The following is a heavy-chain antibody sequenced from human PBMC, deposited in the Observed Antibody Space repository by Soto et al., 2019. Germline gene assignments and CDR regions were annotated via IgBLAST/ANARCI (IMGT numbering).Heavy chain of an antibody. CDR3: ARWGLVLVAATQYYYGMDV. CDR2: IYYSGST. J-gene: IGHJ6*02. D-gene: IGHD2-15*01. V-gene: IGHV4-59*01. CDR1: GGSISSYS. Sequence: SETLSLTCTVSGGSISSYSWSWIRQPPGKGLEWIGYIYYSGSTNYNPSLKSRVTISVDTSKNQFSLKLSSVTAADTAVYYCARWGLVLVAATQYYYGMDVWGQGTMVTVSS.